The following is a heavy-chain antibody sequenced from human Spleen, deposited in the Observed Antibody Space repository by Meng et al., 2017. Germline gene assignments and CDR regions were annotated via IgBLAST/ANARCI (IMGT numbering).Heavy chain of an antibody. V-gene: IGHV3-30*01. CDR3: ARAGSYYYDSSGYPHYYGMDV. D-gene: IGHD3-22*01. CDR1: GFTFSSYA. CDR2: ISYDGSNK. J-gene: IGHJ6*02. Sequence: GESLKISCAASGFTFSSYAMHWVRQAPGKGLEWVAVISYDGSNKYYADSVKGRFTISRDNSKNTLYLQMNSLRAEDTAVYYCARAGSYYYDSSGYPHYYGMDVWGQGTTVTVSS.